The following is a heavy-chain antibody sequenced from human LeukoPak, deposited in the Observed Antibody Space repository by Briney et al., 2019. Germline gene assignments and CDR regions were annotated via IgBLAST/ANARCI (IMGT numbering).Heavy chain of an antibody. Sequence: SGPALVSPTQTLTLTCTFSGFSLTTTEMCVSWIRQPPGKALEWLARIDWDDDKYYSPSLKTRLTISKDTSKNQVVLTMTNMDPVDTATYYCARSRYHYNSDDYYFYYFDYWGQGTLVTVSS. CDR2: IDWDDDK. V-gene: IGHV2-70*11. CDR3: ARSRYHYNSDDYYFYYFDY. J-gene: IGHJ4*02. CDR1: GFSLTTTEMC. D-gene: IGHD3-22*01.